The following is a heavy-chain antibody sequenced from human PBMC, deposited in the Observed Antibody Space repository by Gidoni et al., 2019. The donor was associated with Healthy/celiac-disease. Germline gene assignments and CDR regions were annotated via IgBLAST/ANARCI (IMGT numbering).Heavy chain of an antibody. CDR3: ARHATGTIDY. J-gene: IGHJ4*02. D-gene: IGHD1-7*01. V-gene: IGHV4-39*01. CDR1: GGSISSSSYY. Sequence: LQLQESGPGLVKPSETLSLTCTDSGGSISSSSYYWGWYRQPPGKGLEWIGSIYYSGSTYYNPSLKSRVTISVDTSKDQFSLKLSSVTAADTAVYYCARHATGTIDYWGQGTLVTVSS. CDR2: IYYSGST.